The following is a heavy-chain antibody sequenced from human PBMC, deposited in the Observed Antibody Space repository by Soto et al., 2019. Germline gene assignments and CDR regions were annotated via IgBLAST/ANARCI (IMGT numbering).Heavy chain of an antibody. V-gene: IGHV3-30-3*01. Sequence: PGGSLRLSCAASGFTFSSYAMHWVRQAPGKGLEWVAVISYDGSNKYYADSVKGRFTISRDNSKNTLYLQMNSLRAEDTAVYYCARRSGYDLGLYYYYGMDVWGQGTTVTVS. CDR3: ARRSGYDLGLYYYYGMDV. CDR1: GFTFSSYA. D-gene: IGHD5-12*01. CDR2: ISYDGSNK. J-gene: IGHJ6*02.